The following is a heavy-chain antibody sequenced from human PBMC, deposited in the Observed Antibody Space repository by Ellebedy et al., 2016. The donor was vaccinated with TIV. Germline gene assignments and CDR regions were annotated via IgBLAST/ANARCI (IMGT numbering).Heavy chain of an antibody. V-gene: IGHV1-18*01. CDR1: GYTFARYG. Sequence: AASVTVSCKASGYTFARYGVSWVRQARGQGLEWIGWVSGKDGETNYGQKFEGRVTITTDPSTSTAYMELRSLRSDDTAVYYCARDQQQLVIHNYYGLDVWGQGTTVTVSS. J-gene: IGHJ6*02. CDR3: ARDQQQLVIHNYYGLDV. D-gene: IGHD6-13*01. CDR2: VSGKDGET.